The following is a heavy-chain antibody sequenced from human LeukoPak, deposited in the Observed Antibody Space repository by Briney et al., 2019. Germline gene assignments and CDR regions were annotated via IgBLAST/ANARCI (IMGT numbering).Heavy chain of an antibody. CDR3: ARGTGEVTAGYY. CDR2: IYNDGRT. CDR1: GFTVRSFY. J-gene: IGHJ4*02. D-gene: IGHD2-21*02. V-gene: IGHV3-53*01. Sequence: PAGYLSLTCSGSGFTVRSFYWIWLRQAPGKGLEWVLDIYNDGRTYYADSVKGRFTISRDDSKTTLSLQMNSLRADDTAVYYCARGTGEVTAGYYWGQGTLVTVSS.